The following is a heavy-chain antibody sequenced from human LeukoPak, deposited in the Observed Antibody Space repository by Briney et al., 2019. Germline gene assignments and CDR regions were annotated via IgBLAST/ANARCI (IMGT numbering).Heavy chain of an antibody. J-gene: IGHJ6*03. CDR1: GGSISSHY. V-gene: IGHV4-59*11. CDR3: ARVQRGAFPGYSSSWWVGAYYYYYYMDV. Sequence: SETLSLTCTVSGGSISSHYWSWIRQPPGKGLEWIGYIYYSGSTNYNPSLKSRVTISVDTSKNQFSLKLSSVTAADTAVYYCARVQRGAFPGYSSSWWVGAYYYYYYMDVWGKGTTVTVSS. CDR2: IYYSGST. D-gene: IGHD6-13*01.